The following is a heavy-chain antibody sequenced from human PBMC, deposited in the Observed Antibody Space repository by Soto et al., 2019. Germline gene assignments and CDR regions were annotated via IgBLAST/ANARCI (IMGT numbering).Heavy chain of an antibody. CDR1: GFIFSRYS. D-gene: IGHD1-26*01. Sequence: PGRSLRISCAVSGFIFSRYSVPWVRQAPGKGLEWVSSIGTSGSYIYDTDSVKGRFTISRDNTKDSLYLQMNSLRAEDTAIYYCARGSAFIGLDYWGQGTPVTVSS. CDR3: ARGSAFIGLDY. CDR2: IGTSGSYI. V-gene: IGHV3-21*06. J-gene: IGHJ4*02.